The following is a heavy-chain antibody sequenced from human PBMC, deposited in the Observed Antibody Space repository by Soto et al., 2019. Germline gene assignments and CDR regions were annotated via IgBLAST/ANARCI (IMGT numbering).Heavy chain of an antibody. CDR3: TVSSDIVVVVAATPYYGMDV. CDR2: IKSKTDGGTT. D-gene: IGHD2-15*01. CDR1: GFTFGNAW. V-gene: IGHV3-15*01. J-gene: IGHJ6*02. Sequence: GGSLRLSCAASGFTFGNAWMSWVRQAPGKGLEWVGRIKSKTDGGTTDYAAPVKGRFTISRDDSKNTLYLQMNSLKTEDTAVYYCTVSSDIVVVVAATPYYGMDVWGQGTTVTVSS.